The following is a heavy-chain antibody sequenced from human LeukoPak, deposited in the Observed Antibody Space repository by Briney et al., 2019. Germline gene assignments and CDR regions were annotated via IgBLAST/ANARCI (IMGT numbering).Heavy chain of an antibody. CDR1: GSTFTGHY. V-gene: IGHV1-2*02. CDR2: INPNSGGT. J-gene: IGHJ4*02. D-gene: IGHD3-10*01. CDR3: ARETMVRGVTLIDY. Sequence: GASVKVSCTASGSTFTGHYTHWVRQAPGQGLEWMGWINPNSGGTNYAQKFQGRVTMTRDTYISTAYMELSRLRSDDTAVYYCARETMVRGVTLIDYWGQGTLVTVSS.